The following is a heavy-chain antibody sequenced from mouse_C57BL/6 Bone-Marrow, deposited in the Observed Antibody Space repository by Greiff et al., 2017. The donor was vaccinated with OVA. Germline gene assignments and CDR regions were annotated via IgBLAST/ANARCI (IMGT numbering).Heavy chain of an antibody. CDR3: TTWGKGYAMDY. D-gene: IGHD2-1*01. J-gene: IGHJ4*01. V-gene: IGHV14-4*01. CDR1: GFNFKDDY. Sequence: VQLQQSGAELVRPGASVKLSCTASGFNFKDDYMHWVKQRPEQGLEWIGWIDPENGDTEYASKFQGKATITADTSSNTAYLQLSSLTSEDTAVYYCTTWGKGYAMDYWGQGTSVTVSS. CDR2: IDPENGDT.